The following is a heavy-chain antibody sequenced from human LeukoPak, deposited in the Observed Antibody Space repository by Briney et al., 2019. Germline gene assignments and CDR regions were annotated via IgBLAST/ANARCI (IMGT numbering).Heavy chain of an antibody. Sequence: GESLRLSCAASGFSFSSYAMSWVRQVPGQGLEWVSGISGSGGGTYYADSVKGRFTFSRDNSKNTLYLQMNSLRAEDTAVYYCATPNSGSYHGAFDIWGQGTMVTVSS. CDR3: ATPNSGSYHGAFDI. CDR2: ISGSGGGT. J-gene: IGHJ3*02. CDR1: GFSFSSYA. D-gene: IGHD1-26*01. V-gene: IGHV3-23*01.